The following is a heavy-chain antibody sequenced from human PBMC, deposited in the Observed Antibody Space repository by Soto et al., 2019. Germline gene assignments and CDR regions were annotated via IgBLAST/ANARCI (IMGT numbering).Heavy chain of an antibody. CDR3: ARRSPSWAFDI. V-gene: IGHV3-23*01. CDR1: GFTFSNYA. J-gene: IGHJ3*02. Sequence: EVQLLESGGGLVQPGGSLRLSCAASGFTFSNYAMNWVRQAPGKGLEWVSVISGSGSSTYYGDSVKGRFSISRDHSKNTLYLQMSSLRAEDTAVYYCARRSPSWAFDIWGQGTMVTVSS. CDR2: ISGSGSST. D-gene: IGHD2-15*01.